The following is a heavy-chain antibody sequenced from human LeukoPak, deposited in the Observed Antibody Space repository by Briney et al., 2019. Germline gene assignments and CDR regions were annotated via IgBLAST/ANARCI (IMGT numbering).Heavy chain of an antibody. D-gene: IGHD1-26*01. Sequence: SGTSLRLSCVASEIAFSRHAMHWVRQAPGKGLEWVAVISYDGSNKYYADSVKGRFTISGDKSKDTLYLQMNSLRPEDTAVYYCARGPGPIAGAKNPFDIWGQGTMVTVSS. J-gene: IGHJ3*02. CDR3: ARGPGPIAGAKNPFDI. CDR1: EIAFSRHA. CDR2: ISYDGSNK. V-gene: IGHV3-30*06.